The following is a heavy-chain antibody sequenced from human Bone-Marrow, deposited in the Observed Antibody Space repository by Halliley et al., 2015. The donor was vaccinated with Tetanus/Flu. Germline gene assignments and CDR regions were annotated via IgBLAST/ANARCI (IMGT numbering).Heavy chain of an antibody. J-gene: IGHJ4*02. CDR2: IYYSGST. D-gene: IGHD2-8*02. V-gene: IGHV4-59*01. CDR3: VSRTGGGLFDC. Sequence: GYIYYSGSTSYNPASKLRVTISVDTSKNHFSLKLNSVTAADTAVYYWVSRTGGGLFDCWGQGTLVTVSS.